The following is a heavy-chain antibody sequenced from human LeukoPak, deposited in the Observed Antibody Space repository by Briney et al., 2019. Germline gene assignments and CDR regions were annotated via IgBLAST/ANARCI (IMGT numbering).Heavy chain of an antibody. CDR2: IYYSEST. Sequence: SETLSLTRTVSGGSVSSGSYYWSWLRQPPGKGLEWIGYIYYSESTNYNPSLKSRVTISVDTSKNQFSLKLSSVTAADTAVYYCARDTGDNPRSDYYGMDVWGQGTTVTVSS. CDR3: ARDTGDNPRSDYYGMDV. J-gene: IGHJ6*02. V-gene: IGHV4-61*01. CDR1: GGSVSSGSYY. D-gene: IGHD2-21*02.